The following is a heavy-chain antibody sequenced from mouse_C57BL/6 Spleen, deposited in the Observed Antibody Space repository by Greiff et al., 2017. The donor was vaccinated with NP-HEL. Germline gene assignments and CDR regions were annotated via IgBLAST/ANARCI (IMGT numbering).Heavy chain of an antibody. J-gene: IGHJ1*03. Sequence: QVQLQQPGAELVKPGASVKLSCKASGYTFTSYWMQWVKQRPGQGLEWIGEIDPSDSYTNYNQKFKSKATLTVDKSSSTAYMQLSSLTSEDSAVYYCARDRAEWYFDVWGTGTTVTVSS. V-gene: IGHV1-50*01. D-gene: IGHD3-2*01. CDR3: ARDRAEWYFDV. CDR1: GYTFTSYW. CDR2: IDPSDSYT.